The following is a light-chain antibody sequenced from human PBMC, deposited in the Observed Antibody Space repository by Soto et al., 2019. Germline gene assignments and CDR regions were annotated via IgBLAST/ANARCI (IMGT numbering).Light chain of an antibody. CDR2: LGS. V-gene: IGKV2-28*01. CDR1: QSLLHSNGYNY. Sequence: ISCRSSQSLLHSNGYNYLDWYLQKPGQSPQLLIYLGSNRATGIPDRFSGSGSGTDFTLTISRLEPEDFAVYYCQQYGSSGTFGQGTKVDIK. J-gene: IGKJ1*01. CDR3: QQYGSSGT.